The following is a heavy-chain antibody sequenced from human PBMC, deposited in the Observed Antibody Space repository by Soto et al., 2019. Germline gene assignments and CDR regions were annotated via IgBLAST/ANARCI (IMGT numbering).Heavy chain of an antibody. Sequence: QITLKESGPTLVKPTQTLTLTCTFSGFSLTTRGVGVGWIRQPPGRALEWLALIHWDDDQRYSPSLKNRLTVTKDTSKNQVVLTMTNMDPVDTGTYYCARRRIYNGYDSWGQGTLVTVSS. V-gene: IGHV2-5*02. CDR2: IHWDDDQ. D-gene: IGHD5-12*01. CDR3: ARRRIYNGYDS. J-gene: IGHJ4*02. CDR1: GFSLTTRGVG.